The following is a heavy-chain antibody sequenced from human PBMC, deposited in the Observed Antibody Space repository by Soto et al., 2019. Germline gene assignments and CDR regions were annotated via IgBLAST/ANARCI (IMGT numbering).Heavy chain of an antibody. CDR1: GFTFSSYW. Sequence: EVQLVESGGGLVQPGGSLRLSCAASGFTFSSYWMSWVRQAPGKGLEWVANIKQDGSEKYYVDPVKGRFTISRDNAKNSLSLQMNSLRAEDTAVYYCARFYYDSSGYLPSPYYYYYGMDVWGQGTTVTVSS. V-gene: IGHV3-7*04. CDR3: ARFYYDSSGYLPSPYYYYYGMDV. J-gene: IGHJ6*02. CDR2: IKQDGSEK. D-gene: IGHD3-22*01.